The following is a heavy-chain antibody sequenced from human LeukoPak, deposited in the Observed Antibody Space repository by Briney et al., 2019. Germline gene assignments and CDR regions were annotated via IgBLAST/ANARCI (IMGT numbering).Heavy chain of an antibody. CDR3: ARESPAKFLEWLPCFDY. Sequence: GGSLRLSCAASGFTFSSYAMHWVRQAPGKGLEWVAVISYDGSNKYYADSVKGRFTISRDNSKNTLYLQTNSLRAEDTAVYYCARESPAKFLEWLPCFDYWGQGTLVTVSS. V-gene: IGHV3-30-3*01. CDR1: GFTFSSYA. CDR2: ISYDGSNK. D-gene: IGHD3-3*01. J-gene: IGHJ4*02.